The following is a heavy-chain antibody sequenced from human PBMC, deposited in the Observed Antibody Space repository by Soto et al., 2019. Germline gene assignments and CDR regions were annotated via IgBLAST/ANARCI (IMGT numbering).Heavy chain of an antibody. V-gene: IGHV4-31*03. Sequence: SETLSLTCTVSGGSISSGGYYWSWIRQHPGKGLEWIGYIYYSGSTYYNPSLKSRVTISVDTSKNQFSLKLSSVTAADTAVYYCARRLYDYIWGSYRPQGWFDPWGQGTLVTVSS. D-gene: IGHD3-16*02. CDR3: ARRLYDYIWGSYRPQGWFDP. J-gene: IGHJ5*02. CDR2: IYYSGST. CDR1: GGSISSGGYY.